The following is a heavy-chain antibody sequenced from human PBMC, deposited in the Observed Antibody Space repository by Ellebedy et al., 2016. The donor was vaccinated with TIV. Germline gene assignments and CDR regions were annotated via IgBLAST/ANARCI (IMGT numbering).Heavy chain of an antibody. CDR3: AKDPSGVVDY. CDR2: ISSSSSYI. Sequence: GESLKISCAASGFTFSSYSMNWVRQAPGKGLEWVSSISSSSSYIYYADSVKGRFTISRDNAKNSLYLQMNSLRAEDTAVYYCAKDPSGVVDYWGQGTLVTVSS. V-gene: IGHV3-21*04. J-gene: IGHJ4*02. D-gene: IGHD3-10*01. CDR1: GFTFSSYS.